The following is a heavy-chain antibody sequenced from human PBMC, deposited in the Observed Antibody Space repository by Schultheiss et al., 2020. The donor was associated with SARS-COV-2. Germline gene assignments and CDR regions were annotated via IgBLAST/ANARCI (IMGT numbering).Heavy chain of an antibody. Sequence: GGSLRLSCAASGFTFSSYAMHWVRQAPGKGLEWVAVISYDGSNKYYADSVKGRFTISRDNSKNTLYLQMNSLRAEDTAVYYCANEAQYYDFWSGYYPFEDYWGQGTLVTVSS. V-gene: IGHV3-30*04. CDR1: GFTFSSYA. J-gene: IGHJ4*02. D-gene: IGHD3-3*01. CDR2: ISYDGSNK. CDR3: ANEAQYYDFWSGYYPFEDY.